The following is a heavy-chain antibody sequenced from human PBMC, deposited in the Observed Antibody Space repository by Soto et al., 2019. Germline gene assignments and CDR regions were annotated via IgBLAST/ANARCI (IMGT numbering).Heavy chain of an antibody. CDR3: ARGRYGDY. CDR2: ISAHNGNT. D-gene: IGHD1-1*01. CDR1: GYTFTSYG. J-gene: IGHJ4*02. Sequence: QVHLVQSGAEVKKPGASVKVSCKASGYTFTSYGITWVRQAPGQGLEWMGWISAHNGNTEYAQKLQGRVIVTRDTSTSTAYMELRSLISDDTAVYCCARGRYGDYWGQGALVTVSS. V-gene: IGHV1-18*01.